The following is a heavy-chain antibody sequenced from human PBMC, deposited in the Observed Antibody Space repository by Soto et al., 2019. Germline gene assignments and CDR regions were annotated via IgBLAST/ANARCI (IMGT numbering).Heavy chain of an antibody. Sequence: SETLSLTCTVSGGSISSYYWSWIRQPPGKGLEWIGYIYYSGSTNYNPSLKSRVTISVDTSKNQFSLKLSSVTAADTAVYYCARDYEVRGVTSYYYYGMDVWGQGTTVTVSS. CDR2: IYYSGST. J-gene: IGHJ6*02. CDR3: ARDYEVRGVTSYYYYGMDV. CDR1: GGSISSYY. V-gene: IGHV4-59*01. D-gene: IGHD3-10*02.